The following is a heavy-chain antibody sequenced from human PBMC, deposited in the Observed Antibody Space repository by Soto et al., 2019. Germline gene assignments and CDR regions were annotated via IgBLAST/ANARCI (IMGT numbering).Heavy chain of an antibody. CDR1: GYTFTSYG. Sequence: ASVKVSCKASGYTFTSYGISWVRQAPGQGLEWMGWISAYNGNTNYAQKIQGRVTMTTDTSTSTAYMELRSLRSDDTAVYYCSTAPSCSGGSCYFYYYYGMDVWGQGTTVTVSS. V-gene: IGHV1-18*01. D-gene: IGHD2-15*01. J-gene: IGHJ6*02. CDR2: ISAYNGNT. CDR3: STAPSCSGGSCYFYYYYGMDV.